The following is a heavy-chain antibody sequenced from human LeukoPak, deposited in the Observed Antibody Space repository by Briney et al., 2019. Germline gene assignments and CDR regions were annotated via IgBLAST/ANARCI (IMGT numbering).Heavy chain of an antibody. D-gene: IGHD2-15*01. J-gene: IGHJ4*02. CDR2: INWNGGST. Sequence: GINWNGGSTGYADSVKGRFTISRDNAKNSLYLQMNSLRAEDTALYYCARGGVVAATSALYWGQGTLVTVSS. V-gene: IGHV3-20*03. CDR3: ARGGVVAATSALY.